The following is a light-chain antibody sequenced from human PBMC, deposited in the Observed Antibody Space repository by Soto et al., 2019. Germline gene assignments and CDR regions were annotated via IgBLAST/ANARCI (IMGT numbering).Light chain of an antibody. J-gene: IGKJ1*01. CDR3: QQHGSSRT. CDR1: QSVSGSY. CDR2: GAS. Sequence: EIVLTQSPGTLSLSPGERDTLSCRASQSVSGSYLAWYQQKPGQAPRLLIYGASSRATGIPDRFSGSGSGTDFTLTISRLEPEDFAVYYCQQHGSSRTFGQGTKVDIK. V-gene: IGKV3-20*01.